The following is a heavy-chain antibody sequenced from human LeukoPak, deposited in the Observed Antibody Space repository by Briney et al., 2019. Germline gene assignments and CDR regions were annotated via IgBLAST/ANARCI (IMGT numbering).Heavy chain of an antibody. CDR3: AHRQNYYDSSIFDY. CDR1: GFSFSPRGPG. Sequence: SAPTLFDPTPAPTLTFTFSGFSFSPRGPGVGLIRQAPVKALEWLALIYWDDDKRYSPSMKSRLTITKDTSKNQVVLTITNMDAVDTATYYCAHRQNYYDSSIFDYWGQGTLVTVSS. D-gene: IGHD3-22*01. J-gene: IGHJ4*02. CDR2: IYWDDDK. V-gene: IGHV2-5*02.